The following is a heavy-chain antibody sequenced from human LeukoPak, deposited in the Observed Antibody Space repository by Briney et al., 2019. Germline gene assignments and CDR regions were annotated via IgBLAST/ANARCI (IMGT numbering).Heavy chain of an antibody. J-gene: IGHJ4*02. CDR2: ITSGGNT. Sequence: PGGSLRLSCAASGFIFSNYAMTWVRQAPGKGLQWVSTITSGGNTYYADSVKGRFTISRDNSKNTLYLQMSGLRAEDAAVYSCAKYCSGVNCYSGLYWGQGTLVTVSS. CDR3: AKYCSGVNCYSGLY. V-gene: IGHV3-23*01. D-gene: IGHD2-15*01. CDR1: GFIFSNYA.